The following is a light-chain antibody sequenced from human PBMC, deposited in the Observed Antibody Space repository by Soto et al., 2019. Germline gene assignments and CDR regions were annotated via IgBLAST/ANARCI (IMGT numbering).Light chain of an antibody. CDR3: QQYGGSGKA. J-gene: IGKJ1*01. Sequence: ENVSTQSPGTLSLSPGERATLSCRASQSVSSSDLAWYQQKPGQAPRLLIYGASSRATGIPDRFSGSGSGTDFTLTISRLEPEDFAVYYCQQYGGSGKAFGQGTKVDIK. CDR2: GAS. V-gene: IGKV3-20*01. CDR1: QSVSSSD.